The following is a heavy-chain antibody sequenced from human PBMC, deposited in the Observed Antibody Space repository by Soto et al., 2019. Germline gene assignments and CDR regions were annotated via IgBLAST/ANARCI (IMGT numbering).Heavy chain of an antibody. CDR2: ISWNSGSI. CDR3: VSERVATKWYMDV. V-gene: IGHV3-9*01. J-gene: IGHJ6*03. Sequence: PGGSLRLSCAASGFTFDDYAMHWVRQAPGKGLEWVSGISWNSGSIGYADSVKGRFTISRDNAKNSLYLQMNSLRAEDTALYYCVSERVATKWYMDVWGKGTTVTVSS. CDR1: GFTFDDYA. D-gene: IGHD5-12*01.